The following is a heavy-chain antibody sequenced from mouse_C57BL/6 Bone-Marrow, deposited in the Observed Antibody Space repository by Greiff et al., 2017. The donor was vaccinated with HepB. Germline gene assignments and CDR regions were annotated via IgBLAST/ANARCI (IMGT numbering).Heavy chain of an antibody. CDR2: INPGSGGT. CDR3: ARFGSNYYWYFDV. D-gene: IGHD2-5*01. CDR1: GYAFTNYL. V-gene: IGHV1-54*01. J-gene: IGHJ1*03. Sequence: QVQLKESGAELVRPGTSVKVSCKASGYAFTNYLIEWVKQRPGQGLEWIGVINPGSGGTNYNEKFKGKATLTADKSSSTAYMQLSSLTSEDSAVYVCARFGSNYYWYFDVWGTGTTVTVSS.